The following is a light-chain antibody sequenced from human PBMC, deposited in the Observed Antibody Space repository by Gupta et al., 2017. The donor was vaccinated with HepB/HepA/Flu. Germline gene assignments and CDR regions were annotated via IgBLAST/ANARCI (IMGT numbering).Light chain of an antibody. CDR2: AAS. J-gene: IGKJ2*01. Sequence: DIQMTQSPSSLSASVGDRVTITCRASQSISSYLNWYQQKPGKAPKLLIYAASRLQSGVPSRFSGSGSGTDFTLTISRLQPEDFATYYCQQSYSTPSTFGQGTKLEIK. V-gene: IGKV1-39*01. CDR1: QSISSY. CDR3: QQSYSTPST.